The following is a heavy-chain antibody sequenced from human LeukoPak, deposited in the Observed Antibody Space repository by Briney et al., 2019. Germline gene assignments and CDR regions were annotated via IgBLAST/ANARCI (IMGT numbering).Heavy chain of an antibody. CDR3: ARDHSSGWYLPYYYYMDV. Sequence: GGSLRLSCAASGFTFSSYSMNWVRQAPGKGLEWVSSISSSSSYIYYADSVKGRFTISRDNAKNSLYLQMNSLRAEDTAVYYCARDHSSGWYLPYYYYMDVWGKGTTVTISS. V-gene: IGHV3-21*01. D-gene: IGHD6-19*01. CDR1: GFTFSSYS. J-gene: IGHJ6*03. CDR2: ISSSSSYI.